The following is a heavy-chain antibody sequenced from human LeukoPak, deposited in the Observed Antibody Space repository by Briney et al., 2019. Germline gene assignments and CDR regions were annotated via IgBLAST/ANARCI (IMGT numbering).Heavy chain of an antibody. V-gene: IGHV1-2*02. D-gene: IGHD3-3*01. CDR3: ARGGGHFGVVIYFDY. CDR1: GYTFTGYY. J-gene: IGHJ4*02. Sequence: GASVKVSCKASGYTFTGYYMHWVRQAPGQGLEWMGWINPNSGGTNYAQKFQGRVTMTRDTSISTAYMELSRLRSDDTAVYYCARGGGHFGVVIYFDYWGQGTLVTVSS. CDR2: INPNSGGT.